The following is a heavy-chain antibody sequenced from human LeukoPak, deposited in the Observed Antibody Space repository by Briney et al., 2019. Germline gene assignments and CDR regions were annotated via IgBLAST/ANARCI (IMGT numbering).Heavy chain of an antibody. CDR1: GYTFTSYY. J-gene: IGHJ3*01. CDR2: INPGGGGT. V-gene: IGHV1-46*01. CDR3: ARAPYAGVFDV. Sequence: ASVKVSCKAPGYTFTSYYIHWVRQAPGRGLEWLGIINPGGGGTSYAEKFQGRITMTRDTSTSTVYMELSSLRSEDTAVYYCARAPYAGVFDVWGQGTMVSVSS. D-gene: IGHD2-8*01.